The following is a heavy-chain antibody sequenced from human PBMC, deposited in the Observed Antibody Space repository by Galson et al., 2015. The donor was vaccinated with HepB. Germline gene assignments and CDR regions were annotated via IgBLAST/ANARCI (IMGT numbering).Heavy chain of an antibody. CDR2: INPNSGGT. V-gene: IGHV1-2*02. CDR3: ARDIAFTYCSSTSCYTRDAFDI. Sequence: SVKVSCKASGYTFTGYYMHWVRQAPGQGLEWMGWINPNSGGTNYAQKFQGRVTMTGDTSISTAYMELSRLRSDDTAVYYCARDIAFTYCSSTSCYTRDAFDIWGQGTMVTVSS. CDR1: GYTFTGYY. D-gene: IGHD2-2*02. J-gene: IGHJ3*02.